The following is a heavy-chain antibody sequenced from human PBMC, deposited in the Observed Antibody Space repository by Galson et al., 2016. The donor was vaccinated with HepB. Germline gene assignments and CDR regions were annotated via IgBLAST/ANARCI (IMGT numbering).Heavy chain of an antibody. V-gene: IGHV1-2*04. Sequence: SVKVSCKASGHSLTGNYIHWFRQAPGQGPEWMGWIGSNSGDIKYPQKFQGWVTITRDTSISTAFMEVRGLKSDDTAVYYCARNSGKGDGMDVWGQGTTVTVSS. J-gene: IGHJ6*02. CDR1: GHSLTGNY. D-gene: IGHD1-26*01. CDR2: IGSNSGDI. CDR3: ARNSGKGDGMDV.